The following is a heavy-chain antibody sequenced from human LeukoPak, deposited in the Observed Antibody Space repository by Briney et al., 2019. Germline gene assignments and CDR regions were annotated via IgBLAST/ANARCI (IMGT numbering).Heavy chain of an antibody. CDR2: IYTSGST. Sequence: SETLSLTCTVSGGSISSGSYYWGWIRQPAGKGLEWIGRIYTSGSTNYNPSLKSRVPISVDTSKNQFSLKLSSVTAADTAVYYCARVLRYFDWRGDGMDVWGQGTTVTVSS. CDR1: GGSISSGSYY. D-gene: IGHD3-9*01. CDR3: ARVLRYFDWRGDGMDV. V-gene: IGHV4-61*02. J-gene: IGHJ6*02.